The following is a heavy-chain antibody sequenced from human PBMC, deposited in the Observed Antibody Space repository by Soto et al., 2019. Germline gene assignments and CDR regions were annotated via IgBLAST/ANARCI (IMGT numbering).Heavy chain of an antibody. V-gene: IGHV5-10-1*01. D-gene: IGHD3-22*01. CDR1: GYSFAGYW. CDR2: IDPSDSQT. CDR3: ARQLYHSDTGHHFQYHFDS. Sequence: GESLKISCKGSGYSFAGYWITWVRQKPGKGLEWMGRIDPSDSQTYYSPSFRGHVTISVTKSITTVFLQWSSLRASDTAMYYCARQLYHSDTGHHFQYHFDSWGQGSPVTVSA. J-gene: IGHJ4*02.